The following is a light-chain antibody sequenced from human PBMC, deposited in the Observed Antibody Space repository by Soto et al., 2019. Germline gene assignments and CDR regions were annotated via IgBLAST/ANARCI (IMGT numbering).Light chain of an antibody. J-gene: IGLJ2*01. Sequence: QSVLTQPPSASGTPGQRVTISCSGSSSNIGSNYVYWYQQLPGTAPKLLIYRSIQRPSGVPDRFSGSKSGTSGSLAISGLRSEDEADYYCAAWDDSLSGVVFGGGTKLTVL. CDR3: AAWDDSLSGVV. CDR1: SSNIGSNY. V-gene: IGLV1-47*01. CDR2: RSI.